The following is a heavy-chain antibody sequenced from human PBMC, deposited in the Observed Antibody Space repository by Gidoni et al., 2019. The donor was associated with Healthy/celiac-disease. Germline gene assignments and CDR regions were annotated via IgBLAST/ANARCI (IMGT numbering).Heavy chain of an antibody. V-gene: IGHV4-39*01. J-gene: IGHJ5*02. CDR2: IYYSGST. Sequence: GLVKPSETLSLTCTVSGGSISSSSYYWGWIRQPPGKGLEWIGSIYYSGSTYYNPSLKSRVTISVDTSKNQFSLKLSSVTAADTAVYYCASQSGLKSRRFDPWGQGTLVTVSS. CDR3: ASQSGLKSRRFDP. CDR1: GGSISSSSYY. D-gene: IGHD2-2*01.